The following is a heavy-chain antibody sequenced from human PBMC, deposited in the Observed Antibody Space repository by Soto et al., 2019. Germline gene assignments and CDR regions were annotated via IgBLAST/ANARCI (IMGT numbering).Heavy chain of an antibody. CDR1: GDSVNSYY. D-gene: IGHD3-22*01. CDR2: VYYSGST. V-gene: IGHV4-59*08. Sequence: PETLSLTCTVTGDSVNSYYWSWMRPPPGKGLACMGYVYYSGSTNYNPSLKSRVTISVDTSKTQISLRLKSVTAADTAVYYCARHRHAQITMIVGFDPWGQGTLVTFSS. J-gene: IGHJ5*02. CDR3: ARHRHAQITMIVGFDP.